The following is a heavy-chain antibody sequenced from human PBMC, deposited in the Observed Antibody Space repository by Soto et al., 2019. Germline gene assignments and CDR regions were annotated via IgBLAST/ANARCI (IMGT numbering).Heavy chain of an antibody. CDR1: GFTFNNFA. CDR2: ISAGGDNS. J-gene: IGHJ4*02. Sequence: PGGSLRLSCAASGFTFNNFAMSWVRQAPGKGPEWVSTISAGGDNSYYADSVEGRFTISRDNSKETVSLQMNRLGAEDTAIYYCAKDEMGATRCWGQGTLVTVSS. V-gene: IGHV3-23*01. D-gene: IGHD1-26*01. CDR3: AKDEMGATRC.